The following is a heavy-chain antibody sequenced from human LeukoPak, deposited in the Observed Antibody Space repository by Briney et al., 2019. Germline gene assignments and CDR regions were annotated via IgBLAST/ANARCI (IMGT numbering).Heavy chain of an antibody. V-gene: IGHV3-48*04. J-gene: IGHJ4*02. CDR3: ARDLGEVGATINFDY. D-gene: IGHD1-26*01. CDR2: ISSSGSTI. Sequence: GGSLRLSCAASGFTFSSYWMTWVRQAPGKGLEWVSYISSSGSTIYYADSVKGRFTISRDNAKNSLYLQMNSLRAEDTAVYYCARDLGEVGATINFDYWGQGTLVTVSS. CDR1: GFTFSSYW.